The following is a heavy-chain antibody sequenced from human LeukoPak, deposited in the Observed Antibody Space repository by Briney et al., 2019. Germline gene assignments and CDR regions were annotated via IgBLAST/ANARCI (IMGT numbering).Heavy chain of an antibody. CDR2: IYYSGST. D-gene: IGHD3-10*01. CDR3: ARVGGSQIPLSVFDV. J-gene: IGHJ3*01. V-gene: IGHV4-59*01. Sequence: PSETLSLTCTVSGGSIKSYHWSWIRQPPGKGLEWIGYIYYSGSTNYNPSLKSRVTVSVDTSKNQFSLRLSSVTAADTAVYYCARVGGSQIPLSVFDVWGPGTRVTVSS. CDR1: GGSIKSYH.